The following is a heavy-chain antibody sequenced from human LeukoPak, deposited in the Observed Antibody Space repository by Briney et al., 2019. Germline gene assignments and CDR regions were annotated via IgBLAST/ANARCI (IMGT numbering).Heavy chain of an antibody. D-gene: IGHD2-2*01. CDR3: ARVVAADHYFDY. Sequence: GXXLRLSCAASGFTFSTYRMNWVRQAPGKGLEWVSSISSSSSYIYYADSVKGRFTISRDNAKNSLYLQMNSLRAEDTAVYYCARVVAADHYFDYWGQGTLVTVSS. V-gene: IGHV3-21*01. J-gene: IGHJ4*02. CDR2: ISSSSSYI. CDR1: GFTFSTYR.